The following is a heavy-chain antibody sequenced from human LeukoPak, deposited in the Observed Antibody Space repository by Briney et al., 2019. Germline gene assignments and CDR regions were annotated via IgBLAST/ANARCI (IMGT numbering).Heavy chain of an antibody. Sequence: SETLSLTCTVSGGSISSSSYYWGWIRQPPGKGLEWIGSIYYSGSTYYNPSLKSRVTTSVDTSKNQFSLKLNAVTAAGTAVYYCARHNDSSGYYPSYFDYWGQGTLVTVSS. CDR1: GGSISSSSYY. D-gene: IGHD3-22*01. CDR3: ARHNDSSGYYPSYFDY. J-gene: IGHJ4*02. V-gene: IGHV4-39*01. CDR2: IYYSGST.